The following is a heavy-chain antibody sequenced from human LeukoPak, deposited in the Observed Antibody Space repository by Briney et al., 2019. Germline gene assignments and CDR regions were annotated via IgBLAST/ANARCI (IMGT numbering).Heavy chain of an antibody. J-gene: IGHJ6*03. V-gene: IGHV3-53*01. CDR3: VRSGYYTYQYYYMDV. D-gene: IGHD3-3*01. Sequence: GGSLRLSCAASGFTVSSNYMSWVRQAPGKGLEWVSVIYSSGSTYYADSVKGRFTISRDNSKNTLYLQMNSLRAEDTAVYYCVRSGYYTYQYYYMDVWGKGTTVTVSS. CDR2: IYSSGST. CDR1: GFTVSSNY.